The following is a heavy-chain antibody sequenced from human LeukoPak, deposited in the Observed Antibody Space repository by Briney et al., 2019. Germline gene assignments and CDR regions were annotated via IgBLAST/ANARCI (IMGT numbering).Heavy chain of an antibody. CDR3: ARDVSADWGMDV. CDR2: ISSSSSYI. CDR1: GFTFSSHS. J-gene: IGHJ6*02. V-gene: IGHV3-21*01. Sequence: PGGSLRLSCAASGFTFSSHSMNWVRQAPGKGLEWVSSISSSSSYIYYADSVKGRFTISRDNAKNSLYLQMNSLRAEDTAVYYCARDVSADWGMDVWGQGTTVTVSS. D-gene: IGHD3/OR15-3a*01.